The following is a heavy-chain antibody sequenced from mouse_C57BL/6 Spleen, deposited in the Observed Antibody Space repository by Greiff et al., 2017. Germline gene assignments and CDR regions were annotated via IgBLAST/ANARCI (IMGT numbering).Heavy chain of an antibody. V-gene: IGHV1-82*01. CDR3: ALPDYFDY. Sequence: VKLQESGPELVKPGASVKISCKASGYAFSSSWMNWVKQRPGKGLEWIGRIYPGDGDTNYNGKFKGKATLTADTSSSTAYMQLSSLTSEDSAVYFCALPDYFDYWGQGTTLTVSS. J-gene: IGHJ2*01. CDR2: IYPGDGDT. CDR1: GYAFSSSW.